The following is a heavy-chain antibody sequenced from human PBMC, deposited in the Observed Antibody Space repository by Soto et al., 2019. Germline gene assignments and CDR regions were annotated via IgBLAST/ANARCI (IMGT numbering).Heavy chain of an antibody. D-gene: IGHD2-15*01. CDR2: ITPFYDIA. CDR3: AGAPGDLSWGSDY. J-gene: IGHJ4*01. Sequence: QVHLVQSGAEVQKPGSSVKVSCKASGGTFSSYTVSWVRQAPGQGLEWMGRITPFYDIANYAQRFLDRVRVAAAKSTSGVSRALSSLIFEATPVDYCAGAPGDLSWGSDYRGRGTLDIVSS. V-gene: IGHV1-69*02. CDR1: GGTFSSYT.